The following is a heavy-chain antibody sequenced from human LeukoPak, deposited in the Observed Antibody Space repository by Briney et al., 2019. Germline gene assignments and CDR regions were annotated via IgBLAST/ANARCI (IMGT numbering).Heavy chain of an antibody. CDR3: ERDYSVGDVEWWFDP. V-gene: IGHV1-46*01. D-gene: IGHD1-26*01. CDR1: GYTFTTYA. CDR2: INRNGSST. Sequence: ASVKLSCKASGYTFTTYAMNWVRQAPGQGLEWLALINRNGSSTHYAQKVQGRITMTRDMSTTTDYMQLSSLTYDDTAVYYCERDYSVGDVEWWFDPWGQGTLVTVSS. J-gene: IGHJ5*02.